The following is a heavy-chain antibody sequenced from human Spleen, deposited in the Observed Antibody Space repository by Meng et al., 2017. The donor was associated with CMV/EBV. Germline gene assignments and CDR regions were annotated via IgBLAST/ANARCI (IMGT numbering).Heavy chain of an antibody. J-gene: IGHJ6*02. V-gene: IGHV3-30*04. D-gene: IGHD6-19*01. CDR2: ISYDGSNK. CDR1: GFTFSSYA. CDR3: ARDPLGSSGWFSVIGMDV. Sequence: GESLKISCAASGFTFSSYAMHWVRQAPGKGLEWVAVISYDGSNKYYADSVKGRFTISRDNSKNTLYLQMNSLRAEDTAVYYCARDPLGSSGWFSVIGMDVWGQGTTVTVSS.